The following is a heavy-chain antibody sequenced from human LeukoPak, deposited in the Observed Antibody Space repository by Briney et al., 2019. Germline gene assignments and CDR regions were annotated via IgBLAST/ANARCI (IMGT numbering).Heavy chain of an antibody. D-gene: IGHD6-19*01. J-gene: IGHJ4*02. V-gene: IGHV4-34*01. Sequence: SETLSLTCAVSGGSFSGYYWSWIRQPPGKGLEWIGEINHSGSTNYNPSLKSRVTISVDTSKNQFSLKLSSVTAADTAVYYCARGSGGWAQWLVQGDYWGQGTLVTVSS. CDR2: INHSGST. CDR1: GGSFSGYY. CDR3: ARGSGGWAQWLVQGDY.